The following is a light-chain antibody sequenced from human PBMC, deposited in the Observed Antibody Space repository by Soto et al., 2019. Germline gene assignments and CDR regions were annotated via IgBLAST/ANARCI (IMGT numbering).Light chain of an antibody. CDR3: QQYNSYSRMYT. V-gene: IGKV1-5*03. CDR2: KAS. CDR1: QSISTW. Sequence: DIQMTQSPSTLSASVGDRVTITCRASQSISTWLAWYQQKPGKAPKVLIYKASSLESGVPSRFTGSGSGTVFTLTISSLQPDDFATYYCQQYNSYSRMYTFGQGTKLEIK. J-gene: IGKJ2*01.